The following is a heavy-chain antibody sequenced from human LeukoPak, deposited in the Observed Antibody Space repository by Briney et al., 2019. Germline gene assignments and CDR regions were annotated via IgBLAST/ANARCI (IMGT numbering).Heavy chain of an antibody. CDR3: ARAETVGLSPIDY. D-gene: IGHD1-14*01. V-gene: IGHV1-69*13. Sequence: ASVKVSCKASGGTFSSYAISWVRQAPGQGLEWMGGIIPIFGTATYAQKFQGRVTITADESTSTAYMELSSLRSEDTAVYYCARAETVGLSPIDYWGQGTLVTVSS. CDR2: IIPIFGTA. CDR1: GGTFSSYA. J-gene: IGHJ4*02.